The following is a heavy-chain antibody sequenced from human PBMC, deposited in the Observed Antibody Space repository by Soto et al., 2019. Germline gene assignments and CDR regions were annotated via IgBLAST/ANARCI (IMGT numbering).Heavy chain of an antibody. CDR1: GDSVSSNSAA. D-gene: IGHD2-2*01. CDR2: TYYRSKWYN. CDR3: ARDKEDIVVVPAAMSWFDP. J-gene: IGHJ5*02. Sequence: PSQTLSLTCAISGDSVSSNSAAWNWIRQSPSRGLEWLGRTYYRSKWYNDYAVSVKSRITINPDTSKNQFSLQLNSVTPEDTAVYYCARDKEDIVVVPAAMSWFDPWGQGTLVTVSS. V-gene: IGHV6-1*01.